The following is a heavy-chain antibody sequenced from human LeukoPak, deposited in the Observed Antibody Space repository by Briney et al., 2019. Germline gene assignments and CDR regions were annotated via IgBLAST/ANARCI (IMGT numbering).Heavy chain of an antibody. CDR3: VRDDGATKPC. V-gene: IGHV3-7*01. J-gene: IGHJ4*02. D-gene: IGHD1-26*01. CDR2: VKRDGSEK. CDR1: GFTLSTYW. Sequence: GGSLRLSCAASGFTLSTYWMSWVRQAPGKGLEWVANVKRDGSEKYYVDSVKGRFTISRDNAKNSLYLQMSSLRVEDTAVYYCVRDDGATKPCWGQGTLVTVSS.